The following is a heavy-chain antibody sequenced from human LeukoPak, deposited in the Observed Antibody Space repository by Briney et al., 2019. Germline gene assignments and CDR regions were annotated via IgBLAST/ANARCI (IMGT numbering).Heavy chain of an antibody. J-gene: IGHJ4*02. CDR3: AKDGGAYSSGWYPT. V-gene: IGHV3-9*01. CDR2: ISWNSGSI. D-gene: IGHD6-19*01. Sequence: GGSLRLSCAASGFTFDDYAMHWVRQAPGEGREWVSGISWNSGSIGYADSVKGRFTISRDNAKNSLYLQMNSLRAEDTALYYCAKDGGAYSSGWYPTWGQGTLVTVSS. CDR1: GFTFDDYA.